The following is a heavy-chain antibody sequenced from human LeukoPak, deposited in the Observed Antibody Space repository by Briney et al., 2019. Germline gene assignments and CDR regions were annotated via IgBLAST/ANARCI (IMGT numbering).Heavy chain of an antibody. CDR1: GYSFTSYW. CDR3: ARHRSMVRGVIQGWFDP. CDR2: IYPGDSDT. Sequence: GESLKISCKGSGYSFTSYWIGWVRHMPGKGLEWMGIIYPGDSDTRYSPSFQGQVTISADKSISTAYLQWSSLKASYTAMYYCARHRSMVRGVIQGWFDPWDHGTLVTVSS. V-gene: IGHV5-51*01. D-gene: IGHD3-10*01. J-gene: IGHJ5*02.